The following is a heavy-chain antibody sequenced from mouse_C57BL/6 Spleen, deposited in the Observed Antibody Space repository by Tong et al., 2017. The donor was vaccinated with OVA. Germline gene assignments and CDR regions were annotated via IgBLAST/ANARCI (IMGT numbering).Heavy chain of an antibody. CDR3: AIRYYGNYYAMDY. Sequence: EVQLQESGPELVKPGASVKMSCKASGYTFTDYNMHWVKQSNGKSLEWIGVINPNYGTTSYNEKFKGKATLTVDTSSSTAYMQLSSLTSEDSAVYFCAIRYYGNYYAMDYWGQGTSVTVSS. CDR1: GYTFTDYN. J-gene: IGHJ4*01. CDR2: INPNYGTT. V-gene: IGHV1-39*01. D-gene: IGHD2-1*01.